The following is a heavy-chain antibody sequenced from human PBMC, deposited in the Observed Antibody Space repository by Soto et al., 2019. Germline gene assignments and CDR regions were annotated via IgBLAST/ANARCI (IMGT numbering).Heavy chain of an antibody. J-gene: IGHJ4*02. CDR1: GYSFTSYW. D-gene: IGHD3-16*01. Sequence: PWESLKISCKGSGYSFTSYWISWVRQMPGKGLEWMGRIDPSDSYPNYSPSFQGHATISADKSISTADLEWSSLKASDTAMYYCASRDLGSPGENWGQGTLVTVSS. V-gene: IGHV5-10-1*01. CDR2: IDPSDSYP. CDR3: ASRDLGSPGEN.